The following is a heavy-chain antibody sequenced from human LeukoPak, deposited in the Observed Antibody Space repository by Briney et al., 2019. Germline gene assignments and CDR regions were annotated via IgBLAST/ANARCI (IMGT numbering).Heavy chain of an antibody. Sequence: PGGSLRLSCTGSGFTFGDFAVSWVRQAPGKGLQWVGFIRSKTYGGTPEYAAPAKGRFTISRDDSKNIAYLQMNSLKTDDTAVYYCTRDSLPTFSGYYYCMDVWGNGTSITIS. J-gene: IGHJ6*03. CDR1: GFTFGDFA. CDR3: TRDSLPTFSGYYYCMDV. CDR2: IRSKTYGGTP. V-gene: IGHV3-49*04.